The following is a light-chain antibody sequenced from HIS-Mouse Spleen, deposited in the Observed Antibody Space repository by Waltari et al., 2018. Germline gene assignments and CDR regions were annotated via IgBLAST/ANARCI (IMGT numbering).Light chain of an antibody. Sequence: QSALTQPASVSGSPGQSIPISCTGTSSDLGGYNLVSWYQQHPGKAPKLMIYEGSKRPSGVSNRFSGSKSGNTASLTISGLQAEDEADYYCCSYAGSSTLVFGGGTKLTVL. CDR3: CSYAGSSTLV. CDR2: EGS. J-gene: IGLJ2*01. V-gene: IGLV2-23*01. CDR1: SSDLGGYNL.